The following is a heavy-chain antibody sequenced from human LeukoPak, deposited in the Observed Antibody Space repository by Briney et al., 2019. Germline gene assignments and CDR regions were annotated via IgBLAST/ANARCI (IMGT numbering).Heavy chain of an antibody. Sequence: GGSLRLSCAASGFTFSSYWMHWVRQAPGKGLVWVSRINSDGSSTSYADSVKGRFTISRDNSKNTLYLQMNSLRAEDTAVYYCARVRRVGATPFDYWGQGTLVTVSS. V-gene: IGHV3-74*01. CDR3: ARVRRVGATPFDY. D-gene: IGHD1-26*01. CDR1: GFTFSSYW. J-gene: IGHJ4*02. CDR2: INSDGSST.